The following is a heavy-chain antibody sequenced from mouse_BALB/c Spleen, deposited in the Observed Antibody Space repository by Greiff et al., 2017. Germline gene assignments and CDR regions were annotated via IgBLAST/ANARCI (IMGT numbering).Heavy chain of an antibody. CDR2: ISYDGSN. V-gene: IGHV3-6*02. Sequence: ESGPGLVKPSQSLSLTCSVTGYSITSGYYWNWIRQFPGNKLEWMGYISYDGSNNYNPSLKNRISITRDTSKNQFLLKLNSVTTEDTATYYCARSYDYDGKGYAMDYWGQGTSVTVSS. D-gene: IGHD2-4*01. CDR1: GYSITSGYY. CDR3: ARSYDYDGKGYAMDY. J-gene: IGHJ4*01.